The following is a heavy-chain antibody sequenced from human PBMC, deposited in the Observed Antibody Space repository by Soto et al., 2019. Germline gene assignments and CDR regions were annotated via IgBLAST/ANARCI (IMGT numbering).Heavy chain of an antibody. V-gene: IGHV6-1*01. J-gene: IGHJ4*02. Sequence: SQTLSLTCAISGDSVSGNSAAWNWIRHSPSRGLEWLGRTYYRSRWYNDYAVSVKSRITVTPDTSKNQFSLHLNSVTPEDTAVYYCAREFPDYESSDSYLDDWGKGALVTVAS. CDR2: TYYRSRWYN. CDR3: AREFPDYESSDSYLDD. D-gene: IGHD3-22*01. CDR1: GDSVSGNSAA.